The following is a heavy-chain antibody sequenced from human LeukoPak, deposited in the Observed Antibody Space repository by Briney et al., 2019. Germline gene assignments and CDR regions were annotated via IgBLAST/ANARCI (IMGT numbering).Heavy chain of an antibody. CDR1: GLTFSNYW. CDR2: IKNDGSDK. D-gene: IGHD2-21*01. CDR3: AKSGVIRPHDY. V-gene: IGHV3-7*01. J-gene: IGHJ4*02. Sequence: GGSLRLSCATSGLTFSNYWMSWVRQAPGKGLEWVANIKNDGSDKYYMDSVEGRFTISRDNAENSLYLQTSSLRAEDTAVYYCAKSGVIRPHDYWGQGTLVTVSS.